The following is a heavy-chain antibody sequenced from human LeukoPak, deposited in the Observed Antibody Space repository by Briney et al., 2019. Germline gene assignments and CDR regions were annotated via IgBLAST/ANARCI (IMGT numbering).Heavy chain of an antibody. CDR2: ISWNSGYI. CDR1: GFTFDNYA. CDR3: AKVRGTYRSGYFFDY. J-gene: IGHJ4*02. Sequence: GGSLRLSCAASGFTFDNYAMHWVRQAPGKGLEWLSIISWNSGYIGSADSVKGRFTISRDNAKKSLDLQMNSLRAEDTAFYYCAKVRGTYRSGYFFDYWGQGTLVTVSS. V-gene: IGHV3-9*01. D-gene: IGHD3-22*01.